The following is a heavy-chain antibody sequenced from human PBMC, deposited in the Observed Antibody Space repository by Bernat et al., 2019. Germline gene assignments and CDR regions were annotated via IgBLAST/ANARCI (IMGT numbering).Heavy chain of an antibody. Sequence: QVHLVESGGGVVQPGGSLRLSCAASGFTFSSFGMHWVRQAPGKGLEWVALIRYDGSKKYYVDSVKGQVTISRDNSKNMLYLQMNSLGAEDTAVYYCAKSVYSSDNYGMDVWGQGTTVTVSS. D-gene: IGHD6-19*01. J-gene: IGHJ6*02. CDR2: IRYDGSKK. V-gene: IGHV3-30*02. CDR3: AKSVYSSDNYGMDV. CDR1: GFTFSSFG.